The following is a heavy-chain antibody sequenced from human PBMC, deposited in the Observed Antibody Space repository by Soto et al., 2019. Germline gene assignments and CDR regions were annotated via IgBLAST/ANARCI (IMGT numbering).Heavy chain of an antibody. CDR1: GISLSDFW. V-gene: IGHV3-7*03. Sequence: VQLVQSGGGLVQPGGSLTLSCVASGISLSDFWMSWVRQAPGKGLEWVANIRQDGSDKNYVDSVKGRFTVSRDSAKNSVYLHMTNLRDEDTDMYFCATERASYFDAVEHWGQGTMVSVSS. CDR3: ATERASYFDAVEH. J-gene: IGHJ3*01. CDR2: IRQDGSDK. D-gene: IGHD1-26*01.